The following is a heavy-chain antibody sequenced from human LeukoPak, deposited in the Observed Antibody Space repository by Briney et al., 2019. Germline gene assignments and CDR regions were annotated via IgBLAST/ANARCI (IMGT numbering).Heavy chain of an antibody. CDR2: ISSSSSYI. D-gene: IGHD3-3*01. CDR1: GFTFSSYS. J-gene: IGHJ6*03. V-gene: IGHV3-21*01. Sequence: PGGSLRLSCAASGFTFSSYSMNWFSQAPGKGLEWVSSISSSSSYIYYADSVKGRLTISRDNAKNSLYLQMNSLRAEDTVVYYCARVYDFWSGYCKYYYDYYMDVWGKGTTVTVSS. CDR3: ARVYDFWSGYCKYYYDYYMDV.